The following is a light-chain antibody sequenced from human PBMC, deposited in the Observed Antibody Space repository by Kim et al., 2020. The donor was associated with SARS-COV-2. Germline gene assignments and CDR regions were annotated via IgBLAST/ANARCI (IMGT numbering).Light chain of an antibody. V-gene: IGKV3-20*01. CDR2: GAS. Sequence: LPPGERAPPSCRARLRVSSLYFAWYQQTRGPAPGLLIYGASRRATGIPDRFSGSGSGTDFTLTIRRLEPEDFAVYYCQLYGSSPYTFGQGTKLDI. CDR3: QLYGSSPYT. CDR1: LRVSSLY. J-gene: IGKJ2*01.